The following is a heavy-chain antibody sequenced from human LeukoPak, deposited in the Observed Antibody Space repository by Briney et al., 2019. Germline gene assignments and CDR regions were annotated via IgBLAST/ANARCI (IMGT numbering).Heavy chain of an antibody. Sequence: GGPLRLSCAASGFTFSNYPMSWVRQAPGKALEWVSVIDGSGGSTHYADSVKGRFTISRDNSKNTLYLQMNSLRAEDTAVYYCAKSTNYLSIDYWGQGTLVTVSS. D-gene: IGHD4/OR15-4a*01. J-gene: IGHJ4*02. CDR1: GFTFSNYP. CDR2: IDGSGGST. CDR3: AKSTNYLSIDY. V-gene: IGHV3-23*01.